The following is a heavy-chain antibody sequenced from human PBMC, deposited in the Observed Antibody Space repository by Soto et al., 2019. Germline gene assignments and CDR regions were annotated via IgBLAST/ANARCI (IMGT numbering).Heavy chain of an antibody. CDR1: GFISRSYW. J-gene: IGHJ3*02. CDR3: ARAQYLADDAFDI. CDR2: INGDGRST. Sequence: PGGSLRLSCAASGFISRSYWMHWVRQVPGKGLVWVSRINGDGRSTCYADSVKGRFTISRDNAKNTLYLQMNSLRADDTAVYYCARAQYLADDAFDIWGQGAMVTVSS. V-gene: IGHV3-74*01. D-gene: IGHD2-2*01.